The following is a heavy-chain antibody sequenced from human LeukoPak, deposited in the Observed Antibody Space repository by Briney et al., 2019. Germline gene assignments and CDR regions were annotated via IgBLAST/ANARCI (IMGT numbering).Heavy chain of an antibody. CDR1: GGSISSYY. CDR2: IYYSGST. J-gene: IGHJ5*02. Sequence: SETLSLTCTVSGGSISSYYWSWIRQPPGKGLEWIGYIYYSGSTNYNPSLKSRVTISVDTSKNQFSLKLSSVTAADTAVYYCARHVWVRGRRPDLSFDPWGQGTLVTASS. D-gene: IGHD3-16*01. CDR3: ARHVWVRGRRPDLSFDP. V-gene: IGHV4-59*08.